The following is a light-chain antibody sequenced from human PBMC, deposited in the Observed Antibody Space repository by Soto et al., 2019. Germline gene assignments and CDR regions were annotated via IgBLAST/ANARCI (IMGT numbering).Light chain of an antibody. V-gene: IGKV3D-15*01. J-gene: IGKJ5*01. Sequence: EIVLTQSPVTLSASPGERVTLSCRARQSVDINLAWYQQNPGQAPRLLIYGASSRATGIPDRFSGSGSGTDFPLTISSLAPEDFAVYYCQQYNNWPPKVTFGQGTRLEIK. CDR1: QSVDIN. CDR3: QQYNNWPPKVT. CDR2: GAS.